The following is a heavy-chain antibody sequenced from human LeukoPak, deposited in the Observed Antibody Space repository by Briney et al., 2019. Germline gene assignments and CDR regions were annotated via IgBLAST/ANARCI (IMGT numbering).Heavy chain of an antibody. D-gene: IGHD3-22*01. CDR2: IWYDGSNK. CDR3: TRSEEPYYYDSSGYYYG. V-gene: IGHV3-33*01. Sequence: GGSLRLSCAASGFTFNSYGMHWVRQAPGKGLEWVAVIWYDGSNKYYADSVKGRFTISRDNSKNTLYLQMNSLRAEDTAVYYCTRSEEPYYYDSSGYYYGWGQGTLVAVSS. CDR1: GFTFNSYG. J-gene: IGHJ4*02.